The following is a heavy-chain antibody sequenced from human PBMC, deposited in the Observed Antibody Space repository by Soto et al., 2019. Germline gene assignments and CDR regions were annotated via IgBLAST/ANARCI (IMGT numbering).Heavy chain of an antibody. CDR3: VRSMDGSG. CDR2: ISESGSST. D-gene: IGHD2-2*01. CDR1: GFTFSDYS. Sequence: QVQLVESGGDLVNPGGSLRLSCAASGFTFSDYSMTWIRQAPGKGLEWVLYISESGSSTYYADSVNGRFTISRDNARNNLYLKMNSLRVEDTVVYYYVRSMDGSGWGQGSLVTVSS. J-gene: IGHJ4*02. V-gene: IGHV3-11*04.